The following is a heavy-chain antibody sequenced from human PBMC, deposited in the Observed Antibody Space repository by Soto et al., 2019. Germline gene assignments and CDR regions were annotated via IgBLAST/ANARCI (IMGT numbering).Heavy chain of an antibody. Sequence: EVQLVESGGGLVQPGGSLRLSCAASGFTFSSYWMSWVRQAPGKGLEWVANIKQDGSEKYYVDSVKGRFTISRDTAKNSLYLQMNSLRAEDTAVYYCARSITIFGVVIRDFDYWGQGTLVTVSS. D-gene: IGHD3-3*01. V-gene: IGHV3-7*05. CDR3: ARSITIFGVVIRDFDY. J-gene: IGHJ4*02. CDR1: GFTFSSYW. CDR2: IKQDGSEK.